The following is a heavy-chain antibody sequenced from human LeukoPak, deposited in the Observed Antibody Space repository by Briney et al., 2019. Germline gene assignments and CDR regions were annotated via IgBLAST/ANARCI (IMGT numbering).Heavy chain of an antibody. Sequence: QTGGSLRLSCAASGFTFSNYWMSWVPQAPGKGLEWVANIKQDGSEKSYVDSVRGRFTISRDNAKNSVYLQMNSLRAEDTALYYCARDWGGIAAAGTRDYWGQGTLVTVSS. V-gene: IGHV3-7*01. CDR1: GFTFSNYW. D-gene: IGHD6-13*01. CDR3: ARDWGGIAAAGTRDY. J-gene: IGHJ4*02. CDR2: IKQDGSEK.